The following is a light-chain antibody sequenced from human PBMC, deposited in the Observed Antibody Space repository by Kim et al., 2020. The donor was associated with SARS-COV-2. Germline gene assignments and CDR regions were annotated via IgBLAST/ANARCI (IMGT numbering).Light chain of an antibody. CDR2: GRN. J-gene: IGLJ1*01. Sequence: ALGQTIMLTCQGESIRNNFPSWYQQKTGQAPLLVSYGRNKRPSGIPDRFSGSISGTQASLTITGAQAEDEADYYCNSRDSSGNQYVFGTGTKVTV. V-gene: IGLV3-19*01. CDR1: SIRNNF. CDR3: NSRDSSGNQYV.